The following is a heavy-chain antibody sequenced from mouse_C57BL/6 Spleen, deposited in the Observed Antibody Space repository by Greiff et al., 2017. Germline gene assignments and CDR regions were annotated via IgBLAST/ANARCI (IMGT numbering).Heavy chain of an antibody. J-gene: IGHJ1*03. CDR2: IYPGSGST. CDR1: GYTFTSYW. Sequence: VKLQQPGAELVKPGASVKMSCKASGYTFTSYWITWVKQRPGQGLEWIGDIYPGSGSTNYNEKFKSKATLTVDTSSSTAYMQLSSLTSEDSAVYYCANYYGSSYDWYFDVWGTGTTVTVSS. V-gene: IGHV1-55*01. CDR3: ANYYGSSYDWYFDV. D-gene: IGHD1-1*01.